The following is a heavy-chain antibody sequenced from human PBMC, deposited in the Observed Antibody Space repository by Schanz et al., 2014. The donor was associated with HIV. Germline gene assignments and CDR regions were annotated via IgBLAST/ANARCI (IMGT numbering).Heavy chain of an antibody. J-gene: IGHJ5*02. CDR3: ARSRTGVVTDNNWFDP. Sequence: QVQLQESGPGLVKPSETLSLTCTVSGGSIISGDYYWTWIRQHPGKGLEWIGYIYYSGNTHYNPSLKSRVSISVDTSENQFSLKLSSVTAADTAVYYCARSRTGVVTDNNWFDPWGQGTLVTVSS. V-gene: IGHV4-31*03. CDR2: IYYSGNT. D-gene: IGHD3-3*01. CDR1: GGSIISGDYY.